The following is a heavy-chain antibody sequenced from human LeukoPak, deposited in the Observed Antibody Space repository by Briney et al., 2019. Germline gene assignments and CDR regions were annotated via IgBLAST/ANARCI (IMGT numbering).Heavy chain of an antibody. CDR2: IRYDGSNK. CDR3: AKEYYYDTSGPDY. Sequence: GGSLRLSCAASGFTFSSYGMHWVRQAPGKGLEWVAFIRYDGSNKYYADSVKGRFTISRDNSKNTLYLQLNSLRAEDTAVYYCAKEYYYDTSGPDYWGQGTLVTVSS. J-gene: IGHJ4*02. CDR1: GFTFSSYG. D-gene: IGHD3-22*01. V-gene: IGHV3-30*02.